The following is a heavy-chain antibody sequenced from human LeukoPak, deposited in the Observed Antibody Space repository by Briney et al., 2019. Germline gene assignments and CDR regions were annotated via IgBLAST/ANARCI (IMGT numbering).Heavy chain of an antibody. CDR1: GFTFSSYW. CDR3: AKWGDNDVLTGYYVPDY. V-gene: IGHV3-7*03. D-gene: IGHD3-9*01. Sequence: PGGSLRLSCAASGFTFSSYWMSWVRQAPGKGLEWVANIKQDGSEKYYVDSVKGRFTVSRDNSKSTLYLQMNSLRAEDTALYYCAKWGDNDVLTGYYVPDYWGQGTLVTVSS. CDR2: IKQDGSEK. J-gene: IGHJ4*02.